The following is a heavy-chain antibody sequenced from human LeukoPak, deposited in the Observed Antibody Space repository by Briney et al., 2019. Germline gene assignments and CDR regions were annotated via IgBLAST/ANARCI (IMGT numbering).Heavy chain of an antibody. CDR3: ARTSNPRNWFDP. CDR1: PKTLPGYY. V-gene: IGHV1-46*01. J-gene: IGHJ5*02. CDR2: INPSGGST. Sequence: ASVKVSCKESPKTLPGYYIHGVGQPPGKGLEWMGIINPSGGSTNYAQKFQGRVTMTRDTSASTVYMELTSLRSEDTAVYYCARTSNPRNWFDPWGQGTLVTVSP.